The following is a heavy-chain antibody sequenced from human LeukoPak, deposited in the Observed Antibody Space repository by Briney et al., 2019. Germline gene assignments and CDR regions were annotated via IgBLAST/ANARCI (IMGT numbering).Heavy chain of an antibody. Sequence: PGGSLRLSCAASGFTFDDYGMTWVRQAPGKGLEWVSGISWNGGRTGYADSLRGRFTISRDNAKNSLHLQMNSLRAEDTAVYYCARVVTRIKGVIITRGYYYYMDVWGKGTTVTISS. V-gene: IGHV3-20*04. CDR2: ISWNGGRT. J-gene: IGHJ6*03. D-gene: IGHD3-10*01. CDR3: ARVVTRIKGVIITRGYYYYMDV. CDR1: GFTFDDYG.